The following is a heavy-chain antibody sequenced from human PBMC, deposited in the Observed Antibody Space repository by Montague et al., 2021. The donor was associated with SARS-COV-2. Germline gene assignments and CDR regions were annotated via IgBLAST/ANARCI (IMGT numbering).Heavy chain of an antibody. D-gene: IGHD2-8*02. CDR3: ASTGHRTGGVCFAHYFDY. J-gene: IGHJ4*02. CDR2: ISSSSRYT. V-gene: IGHV3-11*03. CDR1: GFTFSDYY. Sequence: SLRLSCAASGFTFSDYYMSWIRQAPGRGLEWVSYISSSSRYTNYADSVKGRFTISRDNTKNSLSLQMNSLRAEDTAVYYCASTGHRTGGVCFAHYFDYWGQGSRVTVSS.